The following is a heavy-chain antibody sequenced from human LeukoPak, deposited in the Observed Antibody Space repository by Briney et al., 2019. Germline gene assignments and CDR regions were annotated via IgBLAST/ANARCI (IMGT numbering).Heavy chain of an antibody. J-gene: IGHJ6*03. Sequence: GGSLRLSCAASGFTFSSYGMHWVRQAPGKGLEWVSAISGSGGSTYYADSVKGRFTISRDNSKNTLYLQMNSLRAEDTAVYYCAEFGYSSSWYLGYYYYMDVWGKGTTVTVSS. D-gene: IGHD6-13*01. CDR3: AEFGYSSSWYLGYYYYMDV. CDR1: GFTFSSYG. V-gene: IGHV3-23*01. CDR2: ISGSGGST.